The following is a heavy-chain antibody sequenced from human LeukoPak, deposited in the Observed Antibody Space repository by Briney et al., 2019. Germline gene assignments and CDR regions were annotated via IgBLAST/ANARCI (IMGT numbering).Heavy chain of an antibody. J-gene: IGHJ4*02. CDR1: GFSFGSHP. CDR3: ARGVMAARLYYFDY. Sequence: GGSLRLSCAASGFSFGSHPMNWVRQAPVKGLEWVSGITGSGDYTYYIDSVQGRFTISRDNSKNMLFLQMNSLRAEDTAVYYCARGVMAARLYYFDYWGRGILVTVSS. D-gene: IGHD2-21*01. CDR2: ITGSGDYT. V-gene: IGHV3-23*01.